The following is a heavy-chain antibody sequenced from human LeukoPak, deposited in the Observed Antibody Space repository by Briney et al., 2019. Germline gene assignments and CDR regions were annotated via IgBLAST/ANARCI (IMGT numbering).Heavy chain of an antibody. CDR1: GESFSGYF. V-gene: IGHV4-34*01. CDR3: ARRLYSSSWYLGG. D-gene: IGHD6-13*01. J-gene: IGHJ4*02. Sequence: SETLSLTCAVYGESFSGYFWNWIRQPPGKGLEWIGEINHRGSTNYNPSLKSRVTISVDTSKNQFSLKLSSMTAADTAVYFCARRLYSSSWYLGGWGQGTLVTVSS. CDR2: INHRGST.